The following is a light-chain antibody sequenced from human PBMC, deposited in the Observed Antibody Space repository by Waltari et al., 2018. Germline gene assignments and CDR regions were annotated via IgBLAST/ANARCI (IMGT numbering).Light chain of an antibody. Sequence: SSELTQDPAVSAALGQTVSITCQGDRLRSLFPTWYQQKPGPAPKLVLYGKNKRPSGIPDRLSGSSSGNTAYLTIAATQAEDEADYYCSSRDISGNLLFGGGTRLAVL. CDR2: GKN. CDR3: SSRDISGNLL. CDR1: RLRSLF. J-gene: IGLJ3*02. V-gene: IGLV3-19*01.